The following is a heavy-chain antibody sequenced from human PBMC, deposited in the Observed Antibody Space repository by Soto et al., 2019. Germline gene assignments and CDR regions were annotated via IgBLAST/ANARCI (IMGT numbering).Heavy chain of an antibody. J-gene: IGHJ5*02. V-gene: IGHV3-30*18. CDR3: AKLVGGVKAIGAPGDWLDP. CDR2: ISHDGSEK. D-gene: IGHD3-3*01. Sequence: QVQLVESGGGVVQPGDSLRLSCAASGFMFSGYGMHWIRQAPGKGLEWVAVISHDGSEKYYGDSDKGRCTVSRDNSNNTLFLQIDSLRAEDTAVYYCAKLVGGVKAIGAPGDWLDPWGQGTLVTVSS. CDR1: GFMFSGYG.